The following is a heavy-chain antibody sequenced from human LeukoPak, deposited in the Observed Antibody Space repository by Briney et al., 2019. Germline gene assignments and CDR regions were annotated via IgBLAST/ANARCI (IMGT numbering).Heavy chain of an antibody. CDR1: GFTFSSYA. J-gene: IGHJ4*02. Sequence: AGGSLRLSCAASGFTFSSYAMSWVRQAPGKGLEWVGRIKSKTDGGTTDYAAPVKGRFTISRDDSKNTLYLQMNSLKTEDTAVYYCTTDGSGSYSPGFDYWGQGTLVTVSS. V-gene: IGHV3-15*01. D-gene: IGHD3-10*01. CDR3: TTDGSGSYSPGFDY. CDR2: IKSKTDGGTT.